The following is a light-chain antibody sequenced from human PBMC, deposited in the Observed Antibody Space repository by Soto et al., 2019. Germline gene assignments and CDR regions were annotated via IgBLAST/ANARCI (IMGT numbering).Light chain of an antibody. V-gene: IGKV3-15*01. CDR1: QNIHNH. CDR3: QHYGSSPET. CDR2: DAI. J-gene: IGKJ1*01. Sequence: EKLMSQSPATLSVSPGERVTLSCRASQNIHNHMSWFLQKPGQTPRLLIYDAIIRAADVPARFSGSWSGTEFTLTISRLEPEDFAVYYCQHYGSSPETFGQGTKVDI.